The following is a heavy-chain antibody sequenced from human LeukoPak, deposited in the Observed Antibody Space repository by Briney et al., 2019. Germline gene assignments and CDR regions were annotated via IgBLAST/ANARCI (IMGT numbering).Heavy chain of an antibody. Sequence: GRSLRLSCAASGSTFDDYAMHWVRQAPGKGLEWVSGISWNSGSIGYADSVKGRFTISRDNAKNSLCLQMNSLRAEDTALYYCAKDYYDSSGYQFDIWGQGTMVTVSS. J-gene: IGHJ3*02. D-gene: IGHD3-22*01. CDR3: AKDYYDSSGYQFDI. CDR1: GSTFDDYA. CDR2: ISWNSGSI. V-gene: IGHV3-9*01.